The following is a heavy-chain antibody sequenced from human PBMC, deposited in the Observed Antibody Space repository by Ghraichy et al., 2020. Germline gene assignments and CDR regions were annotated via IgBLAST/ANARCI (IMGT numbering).Heavy chain of an antibody. J-gene: IGHJ4*02. V-gene: IGHV1-3*01. Sequence: ASVKVSCKASGYTFTTYAMHWMRQAPGHRPEWMGWINVANGNTKYSQKFQGRLTLTSDTSVSTDYMDLTSLRFEDTAVYYCARVLGSVTGTAEDYWGQGTLVTVSS. CDR2: INVANGNT. D-gene: IGHD1-7*01. CDR3: ARVLGSVTGTAEDY. CDR1: GYTFTTYA.